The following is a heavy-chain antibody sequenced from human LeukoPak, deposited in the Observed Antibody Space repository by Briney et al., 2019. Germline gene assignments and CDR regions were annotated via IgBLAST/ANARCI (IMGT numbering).Heavy chain of an antibody. CDR2: IYHSGST. CDR3: ARVQGFTFLQFDY. CDR1: GDSINTTTYS. V-gene: IGHV4-30-2*01. Sequence: ASETLSLTCTASGDSINTTTYSWSWIRQPPGKGLEWIGYIYHSGSTYYNPSLKTRAIISLDRSKSQFSLSLASVTAADTAVYYCARVQGFTFLQFDYWGQGTLATVSS. D-gene: IGHD5-24*01. J-gene: IGHJ4*02.